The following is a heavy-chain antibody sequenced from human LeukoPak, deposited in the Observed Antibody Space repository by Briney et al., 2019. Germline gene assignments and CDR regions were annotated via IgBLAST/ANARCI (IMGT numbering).Heavy chain of an antibody. CDR3: ARFIAAPYYFDY. V-gene: IGHV3-23*01. Sequence: PGGSLRLSCAASGFPFTSYAMTWVRQAPGKGLEWVSAISGSGVTTYFADSVKGRFTISRDNSKNTLYLQMNSLRAEDTAVYYCARFIAAPYYFDYWGRGTLVTVSS. CDR2: ISGSGVTT. D-gene: IGHD6-13*01. CDR1: GFPFTSYA. J-gene: IGHJ4*02.